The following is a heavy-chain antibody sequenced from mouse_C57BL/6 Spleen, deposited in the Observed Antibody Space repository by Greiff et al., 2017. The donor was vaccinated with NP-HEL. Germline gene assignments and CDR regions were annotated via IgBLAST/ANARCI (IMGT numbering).Heavy chain of an antibody. Sequence: QVQLQQSGPELVKPGASVKISCKASGYAFSSSWMNWVKQRPGQGLEWIGRIYPGDGDTNYNGKFKGKATLTADKSSSTAYMQLSSLTSEDSAVYFCARSYYSNYLDYWGQGTTLTVSS. CDR2: IYPGDGDT. D-gene: IGHD2-5*01. CDR3: ARSYYSNYLDY. V-gene: IGHV1-82*01. J-gene: IGHJ2*01. CDR1: GYAFSSSW.